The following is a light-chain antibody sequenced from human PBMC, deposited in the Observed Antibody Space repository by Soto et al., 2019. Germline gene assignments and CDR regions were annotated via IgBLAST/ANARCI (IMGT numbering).Light chain of an antibody. Sequence: EIVMTQSPATLSVSPGERATLFCRASQSVSSNLAWYQQKPGQAPRLLIYGAPTRATGIPARFSGSGSGTEFTLTISSLQSEDFAVYYCQQYNNWPPYTFGQGTKLEIK. J-gene: IGKJ2*01. CDR1: QSVSSN. CDR3: QQYNNWPPYT. CDR2: GAP. V-gene: IGKV3-15*01.